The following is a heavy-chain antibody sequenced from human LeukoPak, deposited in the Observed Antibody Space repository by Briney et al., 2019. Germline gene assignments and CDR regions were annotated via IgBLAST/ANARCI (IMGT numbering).Heavy chain of an antibody. CDR3: AGTFGAAAGSFDY. V-gene: IGHV3-53*01. CDR1: GFTVSSNY. CDR2: IYSGGST. Sequence: GGSLRLSCAASGFTVSSNYMSWVRQAPGKGLEWVSVIYSGGSTYYADSVKGRFTISRDNSKNTLYLQMNSLRAEDTAVYYSAGTFGAAAGSFDYWGQGTLVTVSS. J-gene: IGHJ4*02. D-gene: IGHD6-13*01.